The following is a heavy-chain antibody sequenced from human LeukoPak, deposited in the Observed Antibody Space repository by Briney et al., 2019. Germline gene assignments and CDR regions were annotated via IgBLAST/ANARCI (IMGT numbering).Heavy chain of an antibody. CDR2: IYYSGDT. J-gene: IGHJ4*02. D-gene: IGHD1-7*01. Sequence: SETLSLTCTVSGGSISSGGYYWSWVRQHPGRGLEWIGFIYYSGDTYYNPSLKSRVTISVDTSKNQFSLKLSSVTAADTAVYYCASTGTTGGRVYYFDYWGQGTLVTVSS. CDR1: GGSISSGGYY. V-gene: IGHV4-31*03. CDR3: ASTGTTGGRVYYFDY.